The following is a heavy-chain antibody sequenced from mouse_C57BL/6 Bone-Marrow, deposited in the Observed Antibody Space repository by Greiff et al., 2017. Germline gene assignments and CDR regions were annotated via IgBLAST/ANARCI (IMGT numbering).Heavy chain of an antibody. V-gene: IGHV1-55*01. Sequence: VQLQQPGAELVKPGASVKMSCKASGYTFTSYWITWVKQRPGQGLEWIGDIYPGSGSTNYNEKFKSKATLTVDTSSSTAYMQLSSLTSEDSAVYYCARGKLGPLYFDYWGQGTTLTVSS. J-gene: IGHJ2*01. CDR3: ARGKLGPLYFDY. CDR2: IYPGSGST. CDR1: GYTFTSYW. D-gene: IGHD4-1*01.